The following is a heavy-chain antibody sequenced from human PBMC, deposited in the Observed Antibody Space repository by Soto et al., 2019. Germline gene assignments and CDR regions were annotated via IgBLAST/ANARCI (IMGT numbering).Heavy chain of an antibody. CDR1: GYSFNSYW. J-gene: IGHJ6*02. CDR2: IYPGDSDT. CDR3: ARTAVVGKYYNGMDG. V-gene: IGHV5-51*01. Sequence: PGESLKISCKGSGYSFNSYWIGWVRQMPGKGLECMGIIYPGDSDTRYSPSFQGQVTISADKSISTAYLQWSSLKASDTAMYYCARTAVVGKYYNGMDGWGQGTTVTRSS. D-gene: IGHD6-13*01.